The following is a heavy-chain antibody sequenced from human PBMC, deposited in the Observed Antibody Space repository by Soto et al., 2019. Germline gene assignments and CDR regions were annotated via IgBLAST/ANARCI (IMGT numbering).Heavy chain of an antibody. Sequence: EVQLVESGGGLVQPGGSLRLSCAASGYIFSNYWLHWVRQAPGKGLVWVSRVNSDGSSITYADSVKGRFTISRDNAKNTLYLQMNSLRVEDTAVYYCGRDGMGGAAADVWGQGTTVTVSS. CDR3: GRDGMGGAAADV. CDR2: VNSDGSSI. CDR1: GYIFSNYW. J-gene: IGHJ6*02. D-gene: IGHD6-13*01. V-gene: IGHV3-74*01.